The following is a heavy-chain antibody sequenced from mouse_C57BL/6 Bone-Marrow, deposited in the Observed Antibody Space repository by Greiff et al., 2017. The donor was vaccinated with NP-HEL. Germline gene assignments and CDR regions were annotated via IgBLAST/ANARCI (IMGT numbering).Heavy chain of an antibody. CDR2: ICWDDDN. V-gene: IGHV8-8*01. D-gene: IGHD1-1*01. Sequence: QVTLKVSGPGILQPSQTLSLTCSFSGFSLSTFGMGVGWIRQPSGKGLEWLAHICWDDDNYYNPALKSRPSIFKDTSKTQVFLKIANVDTADTATYYCARIRVYYGSSSYAMGYWGQGTSVTVSS. J-gene: IGHJ4*01. CDR1: GFSLSTFGMG. CDR3: ARIRVYYGSSSYAMGY.